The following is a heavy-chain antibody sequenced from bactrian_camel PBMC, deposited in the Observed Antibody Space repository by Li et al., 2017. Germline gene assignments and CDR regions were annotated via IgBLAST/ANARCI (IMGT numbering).Heavy chain of an antibody. CDR1: GFTYNNYC. Sequence: DVQLVESGGGSVQAGGSLKLSCVASGFTYNNYCMGWFRKVPGQDYRYEGVASLDADGIKEYLDDVKGRFTISRDRDDPNKWYLQMDTLRPEDTAIYYCAADQRPATWYGCILPSPQWYVYYGQGTQVTVS. J-gene: IGHJ4*01. CDR2: LDADGIK. V-gene: IGHV3S66*01. CDR3: AADQRPATWYGCILPSPQWYVY. D-gene: IGHD3*01.